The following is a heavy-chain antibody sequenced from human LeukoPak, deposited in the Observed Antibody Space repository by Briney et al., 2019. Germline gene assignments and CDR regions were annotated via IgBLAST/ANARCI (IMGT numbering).Heavy chain of an antibody. CDR3: AKFRKPMALLDAFDM. Sequence: PGGSLRLSCAASGFTFGIYAMSWVRQAPGKGLEWVSGISGSASTYYADSVKGRFTISRDNSKNTLYLQLNSLRAEDTAVYFCAKFRKPMALLDAFDMWGQGTMVTVSS. CDR2: ISGSAST. J-gene: IGHJ3*02. V-gene: IGHV3-23*01. D-gene: IGHD1-14*01. CDR1: GFTFGIYA.